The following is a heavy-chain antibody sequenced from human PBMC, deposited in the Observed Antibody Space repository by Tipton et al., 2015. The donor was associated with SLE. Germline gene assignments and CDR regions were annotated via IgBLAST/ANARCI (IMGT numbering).Heavy chain of an antibody. J-gene: IGHJ4*02. CDR1: GFAFPGFA. D-gene: IGHD3-3*01. Sequence: SLRLSCAASGFAFPGFAMTWVRQSPGKGLEWVSSLSGSGGGIDYAEPVKGRFTISRDNSKNTLHLQMHSLRVEDTAIYYCAKLMGPGDDFWSGPVDSWGQGTLVTVSS. CDR2: LSGSGGGI. CDR3: AKLMGPGDDFWSGPVDS. V-gene: IGHV3-23*01.